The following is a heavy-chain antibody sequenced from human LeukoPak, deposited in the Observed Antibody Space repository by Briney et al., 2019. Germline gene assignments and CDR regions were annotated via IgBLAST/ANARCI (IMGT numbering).Heavy chain of an antibody. J-gene: IGHJ6*02. CDR1: GGSISSYY. CDR2: MNRDGSEK. D-gene: IGHD3-16*01. V-gene: IGHV3-7*01. Sequence: ETLSLTCTVSGGSISSYYWSWVRQAPGKGLEWVANMNRDGSEKNYVDSIKGRFTISRDNAANSLYLQMNSLRVEDTAVYYCARDGGIIRFGGQDVWGQGTTVIVS. CDR3: ARDGGIIRFGGQDV.